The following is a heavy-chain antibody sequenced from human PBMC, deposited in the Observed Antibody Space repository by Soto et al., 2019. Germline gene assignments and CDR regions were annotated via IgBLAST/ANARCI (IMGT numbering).Heavy chain of an antibody. CDR3: ARGLGYSSGWYPYYFDY. V-gene: IGHV3-30-3*01. CDR1: GFTFSSYA. CDR2: ISYDGSNK. D-gene: IGHD6-19*01. Sequence: GGSLRLSCAASGFTFSSYAMHWVRQAPGKGLEWVAVISYDGSNKYYADSVKGRFTISRDNSKNTLYLQMNSLRAEDTAVYYCARGLGYSSGWYPYYFDYWGQGTLVTVSS. J-gene: IGHJ4*02.